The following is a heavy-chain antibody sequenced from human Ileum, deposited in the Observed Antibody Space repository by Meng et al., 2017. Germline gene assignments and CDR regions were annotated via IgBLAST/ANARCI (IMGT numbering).Heavy chain of an antibody. D-gene: IGHD4-23*01. CDR1: GGSISSYY. V-gene: IGHV4-59*01. CDR3: ARVSRDGGNSPAFDI. Sequence: SETLSLTCTVSGGSISSYYWSWIRQHPGKGLEWNGYTYYSGSTNYNPSLKSRVTISVGTPKNQSSLKLSSVTAADTAVYYCARVSRDGGNSPAFDIWGQGTMVTVSS. CDR2: TYYSGST. J-gene: IGHJ3*02.